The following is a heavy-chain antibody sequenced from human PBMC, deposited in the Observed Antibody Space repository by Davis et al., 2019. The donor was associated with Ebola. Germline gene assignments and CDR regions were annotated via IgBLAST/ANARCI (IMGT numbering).Heavy chain of an antibody. CDR2: INTNTGNP. D-gene: IGHD4-17*01. CDR1: GYTFTSYA. J-gene: IGHJ4*02. Sequence: AASVKVSCKASGYTFTSYAMNWVRQAPGQGLEWMGWINTNTGNPTYAQGFTGRFVFSLDTSVSTAYLQISSLKAEDTAVYYCARESPDYGDYSGIYFDYWGQGTLVTVSS. V-gene: IGHV7-4-1*02. CDR3: ARESPDYGDYSGIYFDY.